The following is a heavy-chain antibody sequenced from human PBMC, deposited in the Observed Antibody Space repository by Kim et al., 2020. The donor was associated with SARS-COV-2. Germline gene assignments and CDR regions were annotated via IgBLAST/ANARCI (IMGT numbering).Heavy chain of an antibody. V-gene: IGHV3-30*18. J-gene: IGHJ4*01. Sequence: GGSLRLSCAASGFTFSSYGMHWVRQAPGKGLEWVAVISYDGSNKYYADSVKGRFTISRDNSKNTLYLQMNRLRAEDTAVYYCAKASERVIAVAGIDYWG. CDR2: ISYDGSNK. CDR1: GFTFSSYG. D-gene: IGHD6-19*01. CDR3: AKASERVIAVAGIDY.